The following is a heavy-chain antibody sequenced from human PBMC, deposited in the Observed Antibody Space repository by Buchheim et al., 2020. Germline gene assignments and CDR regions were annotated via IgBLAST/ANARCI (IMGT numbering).Heavy chain of an antibody. CDR2: MNPNSGNT. J-gene: IGHJ6*02. D-gene: IGHD3-3*01. CDR3: ARCSRFLEWLPDYYYYGMDV. V-gene: IGHV1-8*02. CDR1: GYTFTGYY. Sequence: QVQLVQSGAEVKKPGASVKVSCKASGYTFTGYYMHWVRQAPGQGLEWMGWMNPNSGNTGYAQKFQGRVTMTRNTSISTACMELSSLRSEDTAVYYCARCSRFLEWLPDYYYYGMDVWGQGTT.